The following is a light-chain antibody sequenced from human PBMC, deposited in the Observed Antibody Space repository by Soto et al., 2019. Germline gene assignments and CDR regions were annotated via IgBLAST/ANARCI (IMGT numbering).Light chain of an antibody. Sequence: QSVLTRPASVSGSPGQSITISCTGSNGDIGNYNFVSWYQQHPGSAPKLIIYDVRSRPSGVSLRFSGSKSGNTASLTISGLQAEDEAHYYCSSYTNINSVFFAGGTKVTVL. CDR3: SSYTNINSVF. CDR2: DVR. CDR1: NGDIGNYNF. V-gene: IGLV2-14*01. J-gene: IGLJ2*01.